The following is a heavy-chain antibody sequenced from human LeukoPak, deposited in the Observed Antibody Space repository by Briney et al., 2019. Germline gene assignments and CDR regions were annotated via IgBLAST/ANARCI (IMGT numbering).Heavy chain of an antibody. CDR3: ARILSSSWYEYFHH. V-gene: IGHV1-69*13. CDR2: IIPIFGTA. J-gene: IGHJ1*01. CDR1: GGTFSNYA. Sequence: ASVKVSCKASGGTFSNYAISWVRQAPGQGLGWIGAIIPIFGTANYAQKFQGRVTITADESTSTAYMELSSLRSEDTAVYYCARILSSSWYEYFHHWGQGTLVTVSS. D-gene: IGHD6-19*01.